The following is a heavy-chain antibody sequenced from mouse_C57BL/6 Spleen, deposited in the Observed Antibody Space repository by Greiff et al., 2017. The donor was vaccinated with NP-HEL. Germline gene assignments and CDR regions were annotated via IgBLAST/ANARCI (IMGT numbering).Heavy chain of an antibody. CDR1: GFTFSSYA. V-gene: IGHV5-4*01. CDR2: ISDGGSYT. CDR3: ARDRDYYYGSSYWYFDV. J-gene: IGHJ1*03. D-gene: IGHD1-1*01. Sequence: DVMLVESGGGLVKPGGSLKLSCAASGFTFSSYAMSWVRQTPEKRLEWVATISDGGSYTYYPDNVKGRFTISRDNAKNNLYLQMSHLKSEDTAMYYCARDRDYYYGSSYWYFDVWGTGTTVTVSS.